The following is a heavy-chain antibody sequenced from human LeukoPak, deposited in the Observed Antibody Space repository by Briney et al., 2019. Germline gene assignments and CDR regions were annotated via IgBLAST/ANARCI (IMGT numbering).Heavy chain of an antibody. D-gene: IGHD3-10*01. CDR2: IWYDGSNK. V-gene: IGHV3-33*01. CDR1: GFTFSSYG. CDR3: ASGSRAYYYYGMDV. Sequence: GGSLRLSCAASGFTFSSYGMHWVRQAPGKGLEWVPVIWYDGSNKYYADSVKGRFTISRDNSKNTLYLQMNSLRAEDTAVYYCASGSRAYYYYGMDVWGQGTTVTVSS. J-gene: IGHJ6*02.